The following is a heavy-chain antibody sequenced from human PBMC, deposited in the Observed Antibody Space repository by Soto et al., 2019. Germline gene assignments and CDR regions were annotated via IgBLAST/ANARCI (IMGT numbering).Heavy chain of an antibody. Sequence: QVQLQESGPGLVKPSGTLSLTCAVSGGSISSSNWWSWVRQPPGKGLEWIGEIYHSGSTNYNPSLKSRVTISVDKSKNQFSLKLSSVTAAYTAVYYCARDGIVGATKDAFDIWGPGTMVTVSS. J-gene: IGHJ3*02. V-gene: IGHV4-4*02. CDR1: GGSISSSNW. D-gene: IGHD1-26*01. CDR2: IYHSGST. CDR3: ARDGIVGATKDAFDI.